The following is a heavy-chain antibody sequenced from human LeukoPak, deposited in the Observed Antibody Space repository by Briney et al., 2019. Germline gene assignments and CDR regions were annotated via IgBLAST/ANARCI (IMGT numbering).Heavy chain of an antibody. V-gene: IGHV4-30-4*01. J-gene: IGHJ4*02. CDR3: VREYCSSTSCYAFDY. CDR1: GGSISSGDYY. CDR2: IYYSGST. Sequence: MASETLSLTCTVSGGSISSGDYYWSWIRQPPGKGLEWIGYIYYSGSTYYNPSLKSRVTISVDTSKNQFSLKLSSVTAADTAVYYCVREYCSSTSCYAFDYWGQGTLVTVSS. D-gene: IGHD2-2*01.